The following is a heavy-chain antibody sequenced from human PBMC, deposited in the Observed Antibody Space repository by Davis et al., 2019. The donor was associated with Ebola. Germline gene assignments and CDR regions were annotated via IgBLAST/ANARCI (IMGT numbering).Heavy chain of an antibody. CDR2: ISYDGVNK. Sequence: GGSLRLSCAASGFTFSSFGIHWVRQAPGKGLEWVAVISYDGVNKYYADSVKGRFTISRDNSQNTLYLQLNSLRVEDTAVYYCIKGLKVSGWYYFDYWGQGTLVTVSS. D-gene: IGHD6-19*01. J-gene: IGHJ4*02. CDR3: IKGLKVSGWYYFDY. CDR1: GFTFSSFG. V-gene: IGHV3-30*03.